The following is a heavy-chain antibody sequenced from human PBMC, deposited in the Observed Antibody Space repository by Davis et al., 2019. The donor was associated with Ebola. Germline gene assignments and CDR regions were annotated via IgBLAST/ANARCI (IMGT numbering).Heavy chain of an antibody. V-gene: IGHV3-23*01. CDR3: AIPDCSGANCYSVYIKN. CDR2: ISGSGTNT. Sequence: GESLKISCAASGFTFSSYAMSWVRQAPGKGLEWVSTISGSGTNTYYGDSVKGRFTISRDNSNNLLYLQMNSLRAEDTAVYYCAIPDCSGANCYSVYIKNWGQGTLVTVSS. D-gene: IGHD2-15*01. CDR1: GFTFSSYA. J-gene: IGHJ4*02.